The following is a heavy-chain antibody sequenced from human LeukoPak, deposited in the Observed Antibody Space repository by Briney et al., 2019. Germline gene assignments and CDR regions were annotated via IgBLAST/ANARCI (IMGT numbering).Heavy chain of an antibody. CDR2: IYSGGST. D-gene: IGHD1-26*01. CDR3: AKRVGAPVTYYYYYGMDV. CDR1: GFTVSSNY. Sequence: GGSLRLSCAASGFTVSSNYMSWVRQAPGKGLEWVSVIYSGGSTYYADSVKGRFTISRDNSKNTLYLQMNSLRAEDTAVYYCAKRVGAPVTYYYYYGMDVWGQGTTVTVSS. J-gene: IGHJ6*02. V-gene: IGHV3-66*01.